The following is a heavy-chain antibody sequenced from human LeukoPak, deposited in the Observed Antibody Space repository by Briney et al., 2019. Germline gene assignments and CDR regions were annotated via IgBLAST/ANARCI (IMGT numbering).Heavy chain of an antibody. CDR2: IYYSGST. CDR3: ARGDGSGSYYGYYYYYMDV. J-gene: IGHJ6*03. Sequence: SETLSLTCTVSGVSISSYYWSWIRQPAGKGLEWIGSIYYSGSTYYNPSLKSRVTISVDTSKNQFSLKLSSVTAADTAVYYCARGDGSGSYYGYYYYYMDVWGKGTTVTVSS. D-gene: IGHD3-10*01. V-gene: IGHV4-4*07. CDR1: GVSISSYY.